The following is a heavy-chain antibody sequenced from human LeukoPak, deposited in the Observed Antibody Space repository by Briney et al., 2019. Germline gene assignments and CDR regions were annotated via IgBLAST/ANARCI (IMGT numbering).Heavy chain of an antibody. CDR2: IIPIFGTA. J-gene: IGHJ4*02. CDR3: ASSVLGPSIAAAAPGDY. Sequence: GASVTVSCKASGGTFSSYAISWVRQAPGQGLEWMGGIIPIFGTANYAQKFQGRVTITADESTSTAYMELGSLRSEDTAVYYCASSVLGPSIAAAAPGDYWGQGTLVTVSS. CDR1: GGTFSSYA. D-gene: IGHD6-13*01. V-gene: IGHV1-69*13.